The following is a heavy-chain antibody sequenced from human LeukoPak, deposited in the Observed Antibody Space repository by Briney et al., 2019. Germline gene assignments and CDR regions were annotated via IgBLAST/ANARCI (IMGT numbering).Heavy chain of an antibody. CDR2: MYYSGIT. D-gene: IGHD4-11*01. Sequence: SEILSLTCVVYGGSFSDYYWSWIRQPPGKGLEWIGYMYYSGITNYNPYPKTRVTRSTNTSNNHYSPNLRSVTAADTAVNYCETSGATTETTWGGNWFDPWGQGTPVTVSS. J-gene: IGHJ5*02. CDR3: ETSGATTETTWGGNWFDP. V-gene: IGHV4-59*12. CDR1: GGSFSDYY.